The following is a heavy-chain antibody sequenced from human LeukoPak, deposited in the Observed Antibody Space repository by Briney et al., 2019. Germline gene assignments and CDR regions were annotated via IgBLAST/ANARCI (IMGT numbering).Heavy chain of an antibody. D-gene: IGHD3-22*01. CDR2: ISGSGGST. J-gene: IGHJ4*02. CDR1: GFTFSSYA. CDR3: AKRPGYYYDSSGYYQPTDY. V-gene: IGHV3-23*01. Sequence: GGSLRLSCAASGFTFSSYAMSWVRQAPGKGLEWVSAISGSGGSTYYADSVKVRFTISTDNSHNPLYLQINSLRAEDTAVYYCAKRPGYYYDSSGYYQPTDYWGQGTLVTVSS.